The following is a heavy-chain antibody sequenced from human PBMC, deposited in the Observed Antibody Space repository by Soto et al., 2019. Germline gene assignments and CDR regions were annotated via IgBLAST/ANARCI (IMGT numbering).Heavy chain of an antibody. V-gene: IGHV3-30-3*01. CDR1: GFTFSSYA. J-gene: IGHJ4*02. Sequence: QVQLVESGGGVVQPGRSLRLSCAASGFTFSSYARHWVRQAPGKGLEWVAVISYDGSNKYYADSVKGRFTISRDNSKNTRYLQMNSLRAEDTAVYYCARARLDTPALDYWGQGTLVTVSS. CDR2: ISYDGSNK. CDR3: ARARLDTPALDY. D-gene: IGHD2-2*01.